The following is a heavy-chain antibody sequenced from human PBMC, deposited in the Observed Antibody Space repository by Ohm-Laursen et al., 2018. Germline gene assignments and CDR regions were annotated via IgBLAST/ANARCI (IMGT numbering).Heavy chain of an antibody. Sequence: TQTLTLTCTFSGFSLSSRGMCVSWIRQPPGKALEWLGRIDWNDDKYYNTSLKTRLTISKDTSKNQVVLTMTNMDPVDTATYYCARDREVGYYYGMDVWGQGTTVTVSS. CDR1: GFSLSSRGMC. CDR3: ARDREVGYYYGMDV. J-gene: IGHJ6*02. V-gene: IGHV2-70*11. D-gene: IGHD3-10*01. CDR2: IDWNDDK.